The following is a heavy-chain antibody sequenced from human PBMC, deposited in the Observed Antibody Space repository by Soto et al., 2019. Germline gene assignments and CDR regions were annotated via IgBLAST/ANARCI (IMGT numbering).Heavy chain of an antibody. J-gene: IGHJ4*02. V-gene: IGHV3-23*01. Sequence: GGSLRLSCAASGFTFSSYAMSWVRQAPGKGLEWVSTISGSGGSTYYADSVKGRFTISRDNSKNTMYLQMNSLRAEDTAVYYCAKFFGDYSYYFDYWGLGTLVTVS. CDR3: AKFFGDYSYYFDY. D-gene: IGHD4-17*01. CDR1: GFTFSSYA. CDR2: ISGSGGST.